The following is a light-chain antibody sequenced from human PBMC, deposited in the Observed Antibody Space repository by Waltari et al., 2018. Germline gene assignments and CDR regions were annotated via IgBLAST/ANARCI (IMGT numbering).Light chain of an antibody. CDR2: GVN. V-gene: IGLV2-14*01. CDR3: SSYTTSGTLV. J-gene: IGLJ1*01. CDR1: SIDVGAYAF. Sequence: QSAPTQPASVAGSPGQSITISCPGTSIDVGAYAFVPLHQQYPDKAPKVMIYGVNNRPSGVSNRFSGSKSGNTASLIISGLQADDEADYYCSSYTTSGTLVFGTGTKVTVL.